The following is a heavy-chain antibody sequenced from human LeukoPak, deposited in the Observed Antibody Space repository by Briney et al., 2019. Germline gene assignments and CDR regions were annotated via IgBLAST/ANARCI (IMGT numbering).Heavy chain of an antibody. V-gene: IGHV4-30-4*01. J-gene: IGHJ5*02. CDR1: GGSISSGDYY. CDR3: ARNDITMVRGVTFP. CDR2: IYYSGST. D-gene: IGHD3-10*01. Sequence: SQTLSLTCTVSGGSISSGDYYWSWIRQPPGKGLEWIGYIYYSGSTYYNPSLKSRVTISVDTSKNQFSLKLSSVTAADTAVYYCARNDITMVRGVTFPWGQGTLVTVSS.